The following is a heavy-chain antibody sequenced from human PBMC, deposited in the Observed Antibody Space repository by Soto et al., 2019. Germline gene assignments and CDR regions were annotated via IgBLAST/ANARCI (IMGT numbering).Heavy chain of an antibody. CDR3: ARHSSYYYDSSAYYDS. D-gene: IGHD3-22*01. J-gene: IGHJ5*01. Sequence: QVHLQESGPRLVQSSGTLSLTCGVSGAPISTGNWWTWVRQPPGKVLEWIGEIYHGGNTNYRPSLKSRVTISVDKSKDQFSLGLSSVTAADTAVYCCARHSSYYYDSSAYYDSWGQGTLVTVSS. V-gene: IGHV4-4*01. CDR1: GAPISTGNW. CDR2: IYHGGNT.